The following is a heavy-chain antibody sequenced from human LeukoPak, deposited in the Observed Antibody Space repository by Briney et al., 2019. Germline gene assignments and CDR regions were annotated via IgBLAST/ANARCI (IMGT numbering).Heavy chain of an antibody. CDR1: GFTFSNYA. CDR2: ISGSGANT. Sequence: PGGSLRLSCVAPGFTFSNYAMSWVRQAAGTELEWVSTISGSGANTYYADSVKGRFTISRDNSKNTLSLQMNSLRAADTAVYYCAKDLGKTSRYYSDFWGQGTLVTVSS. CDR3: AKDLGKTSRYYSDF. V-gene: IGHV3-23*01. J-gene: IGHJ4*02.